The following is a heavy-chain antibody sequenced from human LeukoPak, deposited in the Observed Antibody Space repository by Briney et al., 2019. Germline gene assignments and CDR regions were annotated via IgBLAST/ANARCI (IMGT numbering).Heavy chain of an antibody. CDR1: GYTFTSYY. Sequence: ASVKVSCKASGYTFTSYYMHWVRQAPGQGLEWMGIINPSVGSTSYAQKFQGRVTMTRDTSTSTVYMELSSLRSEDTAVYYCARDTRVLELPIYYYYYGMDVWGQGTTVTVSS. CDR2: INPSVGST. D-gene: IGHD1-7*01. CDR3: ARDTRVLELPIYYYYYGMDV. J-gene: IGHJ6*02. V-gene: IGHV1-46*01.